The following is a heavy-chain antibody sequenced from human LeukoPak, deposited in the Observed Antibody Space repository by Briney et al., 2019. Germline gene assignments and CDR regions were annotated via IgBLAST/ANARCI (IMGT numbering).Heavy chain of an antibody. CDR1: GYSISSGYY. J-gene: IGHJ4*02. V-gene: IGHV3-21*01. D-gene: IGHD6-13*01. CDR2: ISTSSSYI. CDR3: ARGAEGIAATDSNFDY. Sequence: ETLSLTCTVSGYSISSGYYWGWIRQPPGKGLEWVSSISTSSSYIYYADSVKGRFTISRDNAKKSLYLQMNSLRAEDTAVYYCARGAEGIAATDSNFDYWGQGTLVTVSS.